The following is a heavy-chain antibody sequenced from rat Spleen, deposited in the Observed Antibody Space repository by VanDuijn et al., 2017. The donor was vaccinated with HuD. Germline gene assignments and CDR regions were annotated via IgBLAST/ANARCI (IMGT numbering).Heavy chain of an antibody. J-gene: IGHJ2*01. D-gene: IGHD1-12*02. CDR1: GFTFSIYG. V-gene: IGHV5S13*01. CDR2: IGTGGTGT. CDR3: VRYGSYDNWFAF. Sequence: EVQLVESGGGQVQPGRSLKLSCAPSGFTFSIYGMAWVRQAPTKGLEWVASIGTGGTGTYYRDSVKGRFTISRDNAKNTQYLQMDSLRSEDTATYYCVRYGSYDNWFAFWGQGVMVTVSS.